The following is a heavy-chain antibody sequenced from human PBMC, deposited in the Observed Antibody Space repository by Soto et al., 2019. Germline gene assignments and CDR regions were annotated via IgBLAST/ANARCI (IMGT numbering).Heavy chain of an antibody. CDR3: ARDGYCSGGSCLDGMDV. Sequence: GGSLRLSCGVSGFALSRYTMHWVRQAPGKGLEWVALISSDGSAKYYADSVKGRFTISRDDSLYLQMTSLRAEDTAVYYCARDGYCSGGSCLDGMDVWGQGTTVTV. CDR1: GFALSRYT. CDR2: ISSDGSAK. J-gene: IGHJ6*02. V-gene: IGHV3-30-3*01. D-gene: IGHD2-15*01.